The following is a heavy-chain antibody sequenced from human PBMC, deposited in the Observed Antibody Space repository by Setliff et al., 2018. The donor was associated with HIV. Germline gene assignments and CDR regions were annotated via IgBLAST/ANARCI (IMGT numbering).Heavy chain of an antibody. CDR2: FDPEDGET. CDR3: AAHYDILTGYRRPLDY. J-gene: IGHJ4*02. V-gene: IGHV1-24*01. D-gene: IGHD3-9*01. CDR1: GSTLTELS. Sequence: ASVKVSCKVSGSTLTELSMHWVRQAPGKGLEWMGSFDPEDGETIYAQKFQGRVTMTEDTSTDTAYMELSSLRSEDTAVYYCAAHYDILTGYRRPLDYWGQGTLVTVSS.